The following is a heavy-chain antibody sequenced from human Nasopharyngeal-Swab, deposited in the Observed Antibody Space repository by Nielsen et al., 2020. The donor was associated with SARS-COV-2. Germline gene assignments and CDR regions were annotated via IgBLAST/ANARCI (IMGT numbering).Heavy chain of an antibody. D-gene: IGHD6-19*01. CDR3: ASPYSSGWYGDYGLDV. Sequence: GESLKISCAASGFTFNTYAISWVRQAPGKGLEWVSVISGSDYSTKYADSVKGRFTISRDNSKNTVYLQMNSLRAEDTAVYYCASPYSSGWYGDYGLDVWGQGTTVTVSS. CDR1: GFTFNTYA. CDR2: ISGSDYST. J-gene: IGHJ6*02. V-gene: IGHV3-23*01.